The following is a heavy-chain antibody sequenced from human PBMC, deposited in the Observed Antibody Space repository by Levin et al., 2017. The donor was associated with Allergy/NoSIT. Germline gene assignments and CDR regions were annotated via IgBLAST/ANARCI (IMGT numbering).Heavy chain of an antibody. Sequence: GESLKISCAASGFTFSSYAMSWVRQAPGKGLEWVSAISGSGGSTYYADSVKGRFTISRDNSKNTLYLQMNSLRAEDTAVYYCAKGPSRKGIDYWGQGTLVTVSS. CDR1: GFTFSSYA. J-gene: IGHJ4*02. CDR3: AKGPSRKGIDY. CDR2: ISGSGGST. V-gene: IGHV3-23*01. D-gene: IGHD6-13*01.